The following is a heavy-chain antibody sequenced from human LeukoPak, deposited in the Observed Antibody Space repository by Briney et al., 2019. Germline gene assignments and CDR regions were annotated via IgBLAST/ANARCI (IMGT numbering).Heavy chain of an antibody. CDR1: GGSISSSSYY. Sequence: PSETLSLTCTVSGGSISSSSYYWGWIRQPPGEGLEWIGSIYHSGNTYYNPSLKSRLTISVDTSKNQLSLKLSSVTAADPAVYYCARDWGSSWYRGYFDYWGQGTLVTVSS. D-gene: IGHD6-13*01. V-gene: IGHV4-39*07. J-gene: IGHJ4*02. CDR3: ARDWGSSWYRGYFDY. CDR2: IYHSGNT.